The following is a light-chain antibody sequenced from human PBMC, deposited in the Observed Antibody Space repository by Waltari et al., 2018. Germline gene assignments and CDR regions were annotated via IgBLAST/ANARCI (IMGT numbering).Light chain of an antibody. CDR3: YSTTDNNLGV. V-gene: IGLV3-27*01. CDR2: QDS. Sequence: SSELTQPSSVSVSPGQTARITCSGDMLPKKYTRWFQQKPGQAPGFVLYQDSARPSGIPERSPGASSGTTSTLTISGAQVEDEADYYCYSTTDNNLGVFGPGTRVTVL. J-gene: IGLJ1*01. CDR1: MLPKKY.